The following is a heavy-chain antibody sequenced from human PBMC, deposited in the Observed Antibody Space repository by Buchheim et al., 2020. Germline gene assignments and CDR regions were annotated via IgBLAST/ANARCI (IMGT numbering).Heavy chain of an antibody. CDR1: GFTFSSYA. D-gene: IGHD3-3*01. J-gene: IGHJ4*02. V-gene: IGHV3-30*04. CDR2: ISYDGSNK. CDR3: ARDEDGVGLNYDFWSAPDY. Sequence: QVQLVESGGGVVQPGRSLRLSCAASGFTFSSYAMHWVRQAPGKGLEWVAVISYDGSNKYYADSVKGRFTIPRDNSKNTLSLQMNSLRAEDTAVYYCARDEDGVGLNYDFWSAPDYWGQGTL.